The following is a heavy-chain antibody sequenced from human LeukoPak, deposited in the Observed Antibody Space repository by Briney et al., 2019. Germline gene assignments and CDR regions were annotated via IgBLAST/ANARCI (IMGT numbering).Heavy chain of an antibody. CDR1: GGSISSSSYY. CDR2: VSYSGST. D-gene: IGHD2-2*01. J-gene: IGHJ2*01. V-gene: IGHV4-61*01. CDR3: ARTPVVPAATSYWYFDL. Sequence: SETLSLTCTVSGGSISSSSYYWTWIRQPPGKGLEWIGYVSYSGSTNYNPSLKSRVTISIDTSKNQFSLKLSSVTAADTAVYYCARTPVVPAATSYWYFDLWGRGTLVTVSS.